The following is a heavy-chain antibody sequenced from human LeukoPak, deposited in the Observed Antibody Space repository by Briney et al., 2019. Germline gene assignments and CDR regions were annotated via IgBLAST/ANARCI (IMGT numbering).Heavy chain of an antibody. Sequence: GRSLRLSCSASRFIFSSYPMHWVRQAPGKGLEYVSAISSNGDATYYAGSVKGRFTISRDNSKNTLYLQMTSLRAEDTAVYYCVKERSSYYDYWGQGTLVTVSS. V-gene: IGHV3-64D*06. D-gene: IGHD3-22*01. CDR2: ISSNGDAT. CDR3: VKERSSYYDY. J-gene: IGHJ4*02. CDR1: RFIFSSYP.